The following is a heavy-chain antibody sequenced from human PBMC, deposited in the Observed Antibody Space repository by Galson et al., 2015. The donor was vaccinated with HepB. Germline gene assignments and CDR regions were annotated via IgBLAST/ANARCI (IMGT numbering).Heavy chain of an antibody. V-gene: IGHV4-34*01. J-gene: IGHJ4*02. Sequence: SETLSLTCAVYGGSFSGYYWSWIRQPPGKGLEWIGEINHSGSTNYNPSLKSRVTISVDTSKNQFSLKLSSVTAADTAVYYCGAAAGTRGFDYWGQGTLVTVSS. CDR3: GAAAGTRGFDY. D-gene: IGHD6-13*01. CDR2: INHSGST. CDR1: GGSFSGYY.